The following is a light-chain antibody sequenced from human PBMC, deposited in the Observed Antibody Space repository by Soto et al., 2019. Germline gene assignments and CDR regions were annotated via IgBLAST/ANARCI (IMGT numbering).Light chain of an antibody. CDR1: QSISSY. Sequence: DIQMTQSPSSLSASVGARVTITCRASQSISSYLNWYQQKPGKAPKLLIYAASSLQSGVPSRFSGSGSGTDVTLTISSLLPEDFATYYGQQSYSTPLTFGGGTKVEIK. V-gene: IGKV1-39*01. CDR2: AAS. CDR3: QQSYSTPLT. J-gene: IGKJ4*01.